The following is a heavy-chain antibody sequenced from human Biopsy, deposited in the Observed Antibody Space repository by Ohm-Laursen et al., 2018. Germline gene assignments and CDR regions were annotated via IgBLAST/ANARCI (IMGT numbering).Heavy chain of an antibody. Sequence: GSSVKVSCKPSGYTFTSYEINWVRQATGQGLEWMGWMNPNSGNTGYAQKFQGRVTMTRNTSISTAYMEVSSLRSEDTAVYYCARGRNPVWFGEDLDYWGQGTPVTVSS. J-gene: IGHJ4*02. CDR1: GYTFTSYE. CDR2: MNPNSGNT. D-gene: IGHD3-10*01. V-gene: IGHV1-8*01. CDR3: ARGRNPVWFGEDLDY.